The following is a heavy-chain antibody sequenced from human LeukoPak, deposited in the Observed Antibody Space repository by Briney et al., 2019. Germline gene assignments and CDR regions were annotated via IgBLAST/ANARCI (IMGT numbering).Heavy chain of an antibody. CDR2: ISAYNGNT. J-gene: IGHJ4*02. CDR1: GHTFPSYG. Sequence: GASVKVSCKASGHTFPSYGISWVRQAPGQGLEWMGWISAYNGNTNYAQKLQGRVTMTTDTSTSTAYMELRSLRSDDTALYYCARDLYYYDSSGYLAFGYWGQGTLVTVSS. V-gene: IGHV1-18*01. CDR3: ARDLYYYDSSGYLAFGY. D-gene: IGHD3-22*01.